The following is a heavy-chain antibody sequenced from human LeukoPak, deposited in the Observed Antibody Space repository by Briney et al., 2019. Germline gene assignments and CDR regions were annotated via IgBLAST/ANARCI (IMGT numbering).Heavy chain of an antibody. V-gene: IGHV3-23*01. Sequence: GRSLRLSWAASGFRLSTYGLSWVRQAPGGWLEWVAAISASGDKTYHADSVKGRVTISKVKSENRLYLEMDSLRDEDTAVYFCAKDTTAWLYRRAYMKGWGNGTTVTVSS. CDR1: GFRLSTYG. D-gene: IGHD3-9*01. CDR2: ISASGDKT. CDR3: AKDTTAWLYRRAYMKG. J-gene: IGHJ6*03.